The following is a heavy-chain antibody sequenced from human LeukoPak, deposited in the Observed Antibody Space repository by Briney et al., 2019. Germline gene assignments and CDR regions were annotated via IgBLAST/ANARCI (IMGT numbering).Heavy chain of an antibody. CDR1: GFTVSSNY. Sequence: GGSLRLSCAASGFTVSSNYMTWVRQAPGKGLEWVSVIYSGGGTYYADSVKGRFTISRDNSKDTLYLQMNSLRAEDTAVYYCAGAPKDRGPFDYWGQGTLVTVSS. CDR3: AGAPKDRGPFDY. J-gene: IGHJ4*02. D-gene: IGHD1-14*01. CDR2: IYSGGGT. V-gene: IGHV3-53*01.